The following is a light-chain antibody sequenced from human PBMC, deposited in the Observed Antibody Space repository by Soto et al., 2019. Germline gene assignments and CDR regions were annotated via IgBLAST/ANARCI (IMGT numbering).Light chain of an antibody. J-gene: IGKJ2*01. Sequence: EIQMTQSPSTLAASVGDRVTITCRASQSISTWLAWYQQKPGKAPKVLIYKESSLESGVPPRFSGGGSGTEFTLTISSLQPGDFATYYCQQYDSYPYTFGQGTKLEIK. CDR1: QSISTW. CDR2: KES. CDR3: QQYDSYPYT. V-gene: IGKV1-5*03.